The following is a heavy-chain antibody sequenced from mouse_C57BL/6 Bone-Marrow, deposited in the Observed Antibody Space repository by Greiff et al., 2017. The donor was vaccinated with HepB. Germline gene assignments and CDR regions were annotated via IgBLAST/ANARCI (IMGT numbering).Heavy chain of an antibody. J-gene: IGHJ2*01. CDR2: IDPENGDT. D-gene: IGHD2-2*01. Sequence: EVQGVESGAELVRPGASVKLSCTASGFNIKDDYMHWVKQRPEQGLEWIGWIDPENGDTEYASKFQGKATITADTSSNTAYLQLSSLTSEDTAVYYCTTRRTMVTTDFDYWGQGTTLTVSS. CDR3: TTRRTMVTTDFDY. CDR1: GFNIKDDY. V-gene: IGHV14-4*01.